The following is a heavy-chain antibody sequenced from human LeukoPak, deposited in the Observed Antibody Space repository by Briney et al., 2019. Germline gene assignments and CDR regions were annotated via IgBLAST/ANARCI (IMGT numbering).Heavy chain of an antibody. J-gene: IGHJ5*02. D-gene: IGHD2-15*01. CDR3: ARKGVVALNWFDP. CDR1: GFTFSDYY. Sequence: PGESLRLSCAASGFTFSDYYMSWIRQAPGKGLEWVSYISSSGSTIYYADSVKGRFTISRDNAKNSLYLQMNSLRAEDTAVYYCARKGVVALNWFDPWGQGTLVTVSS. V-gene: IGHV3-11*01. CDR2: ISSSGSTI.